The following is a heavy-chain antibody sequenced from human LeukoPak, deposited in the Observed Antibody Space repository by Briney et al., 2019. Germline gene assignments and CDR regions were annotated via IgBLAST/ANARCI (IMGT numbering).Heavy chain of an antibody. CDR3: ARDRGSGSWYGPRGNWFDP. CDR2: INHSGST. CDR1: GGSFSGYY. Sequence: SETLSLTCAVYGGSFSGYYWSWIRQPPGKGLEWIGEINHSGSTNYNPSLKSRVTISVDTSKNQFSLKLSSVTAADTAVYYCARDRGSGSWYGPRGNWFDPWGQGTLVTVSS. V-gene: IGHV4-34*01. J-gene: IGHJ5*02. D-gene: IGHD6-13*01.